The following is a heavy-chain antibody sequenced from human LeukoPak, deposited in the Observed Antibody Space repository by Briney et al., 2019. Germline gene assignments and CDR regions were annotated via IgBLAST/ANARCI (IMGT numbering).Heavy chain of an antibody. CDR1: GFTFSSYW. Sequence: PGGSLRLSCAASGFTFSSYWMHWVRQAPGKGLVWVSRINSDGSSTSYADSVKGRFTISRDNAKNTLYLQMNSLRAEDTAVYYCARVKYRGYSSSSNDYWGQGTLVTVSS. V-gene: IGHV3-74*01. CDR3: ARVKYRGYSSSSNDY. D-gene: IGHD6-13*01. J-gene: IGHJ4*02. CDR2: INSDGSST.